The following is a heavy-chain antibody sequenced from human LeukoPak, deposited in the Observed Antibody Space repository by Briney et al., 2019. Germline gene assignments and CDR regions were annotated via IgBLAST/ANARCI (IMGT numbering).Heavy chain of an antibody. Sequence: SETLSLTCTVSGGSISSYYWSWIRQPPGKGLEWIGYIYHSGSTYYNPSLKSRVTISVDRSKNQFSLKLSSVTAADTAVYYCARGYSSTGYGYWGQGTLVTVSS. J-gene: IGHJ4*02. CDR1: GGSISSYY. V-gene: IGHV4-59*12. CDR3: ARGYSSTGYGY. D-gene: IGHD6-19*01. CDR2: IYHSGST.